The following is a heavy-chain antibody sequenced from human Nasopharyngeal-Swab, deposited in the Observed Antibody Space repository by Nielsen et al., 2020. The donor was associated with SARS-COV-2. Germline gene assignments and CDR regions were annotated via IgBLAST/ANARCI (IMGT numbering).Heavy chain of an antibody. CDR1: GFTFSSNS. Sequence: GGSLRLSCAASGFTFSSNSMNWVRQAPGKGLEWVSSISSSSSYIYYADSVKGRFTISRDNAKNSLYLQMNSLRAEDTAVYYCARDQGYCSSTSCYEFDYWGQGTLVTVSS. CDR3: ARDQGYCSSTSCYEFDY. V-gene: IGHV3-21*01. CDR2: ISSSSSYI. J-gene: IGHJ4*02. D-gene: IGHD2-2*01.